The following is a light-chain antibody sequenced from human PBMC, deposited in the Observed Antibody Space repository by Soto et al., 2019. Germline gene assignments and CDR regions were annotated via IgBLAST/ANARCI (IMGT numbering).Light chain of an antibody. V-gene: IGLV9-49*01. CDR3: GADHGSGSNFVRKEV. Sequence: QAVVTQPPSASASLGASVTLTCTLSSGYSNYKVDWYQQRPGKGPRFVMRVGTGGIVGSKGDGIPDRFSVLGSGLNRYLTIKNIQEEDESDYHCGADHGSGSNFVRKEVFGGGTKVTVL. CDR1: SGYSNYK. CDR2: VGTGGIVG. J-gene: IGLJ2*01.